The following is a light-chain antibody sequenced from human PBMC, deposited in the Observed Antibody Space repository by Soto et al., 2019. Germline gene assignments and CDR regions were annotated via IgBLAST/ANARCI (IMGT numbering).Light chain of an antibody. Sequence: DVVMTQSPDSLAVSLGERATINCKSSQSLLYSSNSKNYLAWYQRKPGQPPKLLIYWASTRESGVPDRFSGSGSGTDFTLTISSRQAEDVAVYYCQQPVIIPRTFGQGTNVEI. CDR2: WAS. CDR1: QSLLYSSNSKNY. V-gene: IGKV4-1*01. J-gene: IGKJ1*01. CDR3: QQPVIIPRT.